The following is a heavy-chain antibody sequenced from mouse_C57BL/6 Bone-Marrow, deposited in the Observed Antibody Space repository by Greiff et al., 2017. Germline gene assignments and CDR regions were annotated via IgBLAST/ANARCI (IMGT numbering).Heavy chain of an antibody. CDR2: IYPGDGDT. CDR1: GYAFSSSW. Sequence: QVQLQQSGPELVKPGASVKISCKASGYAFSSSWMNWVKQRPGKGLEWIGRIYPGDGDTNYNGKFKGKATLTADKSSSTAYMQLSSLTSEDSAVYFCARAASVYYYGSSFDYWGQGTTLTVSS. V-gene: IGHV1-82*01. D-gene: IGHD1-1*01. J-gene: IGHJ2*01. CDR3: ARAASVYYYGSSFDY.